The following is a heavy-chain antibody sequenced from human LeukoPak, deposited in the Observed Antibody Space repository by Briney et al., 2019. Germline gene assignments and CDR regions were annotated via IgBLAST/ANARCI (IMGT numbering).Heavy chain of an antibody. V-gene: IGHV1-18*01. CDR3: AREYYDSNRRDFFDY. CDR2: ISAYNGNT. D-gene: IGHD3-22*01. J-gene: IGHJ4*02. Sequence: ASVKVSCKASGYTFTSYGISWVRQAPGQGLEWMGWISAYNGNTNYAQKLQGRVTMTTDTSTSTAYMELRSLRSDDTAIYYCAREYYDSNRRDFFDYWGQGTLVTVSS. CDR1: GYTFTSYG.